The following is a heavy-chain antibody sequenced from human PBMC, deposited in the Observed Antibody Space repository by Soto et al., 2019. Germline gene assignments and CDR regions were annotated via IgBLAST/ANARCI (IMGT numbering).Heavy chain of an antibody. CDR3: ARHGGLIVATIAAYFDY. V-gene: IGHV4-39*01. D-gene: IGHD5-12*01. J-gene: IGHJ4*02. CDR2: IYYSGST. CDR1: GASISSSSYY. Sequence: SETLSLTCTVSGASISSSSYYWGWIRQPPGKGLEWIGSIYYSGSTYYNPSLKSRVTISVDTSKNQFSLKLSSVTAADTAVYYCARHGGLIVATIAAYFDYWGQGTLVTVSS.